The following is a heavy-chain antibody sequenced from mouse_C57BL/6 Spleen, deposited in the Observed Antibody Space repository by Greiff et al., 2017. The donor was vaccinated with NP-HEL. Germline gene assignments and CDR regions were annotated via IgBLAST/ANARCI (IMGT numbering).Heavy chain of an antibody. D-gene: IGHD1-1*01. J-gene: IGHJ2*01. V-gene: IGHV6-6*01. CDR2: IRNKANNHAT. CDR3: TRGGSSPYYFDY. Sequence: EVKLVESGGGLVQPGGSMKLSCAASGFTFSDAWMDWVRQSPEKGLEWVAEIRNKANNHATYYAESVKGRFTISRDDSKSSVYLQMNSLRAEDTGIYYCTRGGSSPYYFDYWGQGTTLTVSS. CDR1: GFTFSDAW.